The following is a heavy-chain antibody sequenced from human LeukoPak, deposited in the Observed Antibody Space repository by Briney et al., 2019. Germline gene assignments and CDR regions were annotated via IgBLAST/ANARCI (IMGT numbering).Heavy chain of an antibody. D-gene: IGHD3-10*01. CDR1: GGSISSYY. V-gene: IGHV4-59*12. CDR2: IHHSGST. CDR3: ARLALPGSGSYFDY. Sequence: SETLSLTCTVSGGSISSYYWSWIRQPPGKGLEWIGYIHHSGSTNYSPSLKSRVTISVDTSKNQFSLKLSSVTAADTAVYYCARLALPGSGSYFDYWGQGTLVTVSS. J-gene: IGHJ4*02.